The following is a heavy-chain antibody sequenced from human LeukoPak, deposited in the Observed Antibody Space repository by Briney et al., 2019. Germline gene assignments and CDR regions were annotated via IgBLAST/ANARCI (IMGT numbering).Heavy chain of an antibody. CDR1: GFKFDNYE. J-gene: IGHJ5*01. CDR2: ISGTGDDT. CDR3: ARGWSLLRWFDY. V-gene: IGHV3-23*01. Sequence: SGGSLRLSCAASGFKFDNYEMSWVRQAPGKGLEWVSTISGTGDDTYYADSVKGRFTISRDKFKNTVSLEMNSLRGEDTAVYYCARGWSLLRWFDYWGQGTLVTVSS. D-gene: IGHD3-22*01.